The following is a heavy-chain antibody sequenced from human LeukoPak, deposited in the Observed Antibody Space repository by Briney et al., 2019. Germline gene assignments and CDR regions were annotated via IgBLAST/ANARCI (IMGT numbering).Heavy chain of an antibody. CDR2: INPNSGGT. Sequence: GASVKVSCKASGYTFTGYYMHWVRQAPGQGLEWMGWINPNSGGTNYAQKFQGRVTMTRDTSISTAYMELSRLRSDDTAVYYCARGRGRVINQLVHYYYYYMDVWGKGTTVTVSS. CDR3: ARGRGRVINQLVHYYYYYMDV. CDR1: GYTFTGYY. D-gene: IGHD3-22*01. J-gene: IGHJ6*03. V-gene: IGHV1-2*02.